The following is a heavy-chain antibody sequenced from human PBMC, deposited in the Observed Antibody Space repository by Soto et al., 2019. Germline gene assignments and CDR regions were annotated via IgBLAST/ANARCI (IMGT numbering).Heavy chain of an antibody. CDR1: GFTFSSYA. CDR3: AKDYYDSSGYPPDAFDI. D-gene: IGHD3-22*01. Sequence: EVQLLESGGGLVQPGGSLRLSCAASGFTFSSYAMSWVRQAPGKGLEWVSAISGSGRSTYYADSVKGRFTISGDNSKNPLYLQMNSLRAEDTAVYYCAKDYYDSSGYPPDAFDIWGQGTMVSVSS. V-gene: IGHV3-23*01. CDR2: ISGSGRST. J-gene: IGHJ3*02.